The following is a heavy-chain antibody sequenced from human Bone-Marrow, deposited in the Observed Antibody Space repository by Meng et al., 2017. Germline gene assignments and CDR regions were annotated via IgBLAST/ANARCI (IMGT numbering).Heavy chain of an antibody. V-gene: IGHV4-59*12. CDR2: IYYSGST. J-gene: IGHJ6*02. CDR1: GGSISSYY. CDR3: ARNSGGSCHYPCPYYYYGMDV. D-gene: IGHD2-15*01. Sequence: SETLSLTCTVSGGSISSYYWSWIRQPPGKGLEWIGYIYYSGSTNYNPSLKSRVTISVDTSKNQFSLKLSSVTAADTAVYYCARNSGGSCHYPCPYYYYGMDVWGQGTTVTVSS.